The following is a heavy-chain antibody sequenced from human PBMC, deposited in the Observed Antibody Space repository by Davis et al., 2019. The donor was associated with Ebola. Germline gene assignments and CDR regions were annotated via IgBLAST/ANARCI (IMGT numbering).Heavy chain of an antibody. CDR2: ISYDGSNK. CDR1: GVTVSRDY. D-gene: IGHD3-3*01. Sequence: GGSLRLSCADSGVTVSRDYMSWVRQAPGKGLEWVAVISYDGSNKYYADSVKGRFTISRDNSKNTLYLQMNSLRAEDTAVYYCAKDLTFWRGCMDVWGQGTTVTVSS. J-gene: IGHJ6*02. CDR3: AKDLTFWRGCMDV. V-gene: IGHV3-30*18.